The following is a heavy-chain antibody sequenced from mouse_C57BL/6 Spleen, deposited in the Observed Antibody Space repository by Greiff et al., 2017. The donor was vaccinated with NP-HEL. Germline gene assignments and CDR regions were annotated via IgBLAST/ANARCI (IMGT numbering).Heavy chain of an antibody. J-gene: IGHJ3*01. Sequence: EVQLVESGGGLVQPGGSLKLSCAASGFTFSDYYMYWVRQTPEKRLEWVAYISNGGGSTYYPDTVKGRFTISRDNAKNTLYLQMRRLKSEDTAMYYCARGDYDGAWFAYWGQGTLVTVSA. V-gene: IGHV5-12*01. CDR3: ARGDYDGAWFAY. D-gene: IGHD2-4*01. CDR1: GFTFSDYY. CDR2: ISNGGGST.